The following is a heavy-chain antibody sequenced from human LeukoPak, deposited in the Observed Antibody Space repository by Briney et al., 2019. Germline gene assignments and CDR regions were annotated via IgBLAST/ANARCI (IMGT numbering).Heavy chain of an antibody. V-gene: IGHV3-30*04. CDR2: ISNDGSKK. Sequence: GGSLRLSCAASGFTFSSYAMHWVRQAPGKGLEWVAIISNDGSKKYHADSVKGRFTISRDNSKNTLYLQMNSLRAEDTAVYYCARESGLTMVRGTFDYWGQGTLVTVSS. CDR1: GFTFSSYA. J-gene: IGHJ4*02. D-gene: IGHD3-10*01. CDR3: ARESGLTMVRGTFDY.